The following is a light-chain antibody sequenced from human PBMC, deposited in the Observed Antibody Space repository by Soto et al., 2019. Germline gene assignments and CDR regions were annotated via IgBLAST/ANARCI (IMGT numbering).Light chain of an antibody. J-gene: IGLJ1*01. V-gene: IGLV2-11*01. CDR1: GSDVGDYDF. CDR3: CSYAGSYTRYV. Sequence: QSVLTQPRSVSGSPGQSVTISCTGTGSDVGDYDFVSWYQQYPGVAPRVMIYDVTKRPSGVPDRFSASKSGNTASLTISGLQAEDEADYYCCSYAGSYTRYVFGSGTKVTVL. CDR2: DVT.